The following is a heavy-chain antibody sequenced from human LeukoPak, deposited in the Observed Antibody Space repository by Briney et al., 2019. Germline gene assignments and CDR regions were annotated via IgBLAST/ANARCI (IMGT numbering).Heavy chain of an antibody. CDR2: IWYDGSNK. CDR3: ARDFGCAAGSCYSGLDY. D-gene: IGHD2-15*01. CDR1: GFTFSSYG. J-gene: IGHJ4*02. V-gene: IGHV3-33*01. Sequence: GRSLRLSCAASGFTFSSYGMHWVRQAPGKGLEWVAVIWYDGSNKYYADSVKGRFTISRDNSKNTLYLQMNSLRAEDTAVYYCARDFGCAAGSCYSGLDYWGQGTLVTVSS.